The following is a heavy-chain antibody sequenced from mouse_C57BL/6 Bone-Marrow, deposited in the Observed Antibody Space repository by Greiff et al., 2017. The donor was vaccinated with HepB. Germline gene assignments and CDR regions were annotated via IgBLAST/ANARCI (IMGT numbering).Heavy chain of an antibody. Sequence: VKVVESGAELVRPGTSVKMSCKASGYTFTNYWIGWAKQRPGHGLEWIGDIYPGGGYTNYNEKFKGKATLTADKSSSTAYMQFSSLTSEDSAIYYCAREHYGSRTFDYWGQGTTLTVSS. CDR1: GYTFTNYW. CDR2: IYPGGGYT. J-gene: IGHJ2*01. V-gene: IGHV1-63*01. D-gene: IGHD1-1*01. CDR3: AREHYGSRTFDY.